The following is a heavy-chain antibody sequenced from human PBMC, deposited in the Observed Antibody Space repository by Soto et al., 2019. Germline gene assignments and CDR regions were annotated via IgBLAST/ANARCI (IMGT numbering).Heavy chain of an antibody. CDR1: GGSISSSSDY. D-gene: IGHD2-8*01. V-gene: IGHV4-39*01. CDR3: ARNGETYPSGFDC. J-gene: IGHJ4*02. CDR2: IYYSGST. Sequence: QLQLQESGPGLVKPSETLSLTCTVSGGSISSSSDYWGWIRQPPGKGLEWIGSIYYSGSTYYNPSLKRRVTISVDTSKNQFSLKLSSVTAADTAVYYCARNGETYPSGFDCWGQGTLVTVSS.